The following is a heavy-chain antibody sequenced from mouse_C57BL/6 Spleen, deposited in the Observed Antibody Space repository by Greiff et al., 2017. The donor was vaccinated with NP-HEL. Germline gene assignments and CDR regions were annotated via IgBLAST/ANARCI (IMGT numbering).Heavy chain of an antibody. CDR3: ARYYYGYYAMDY. Sequence: EVQLQQSGPELVKPGASVKISCKASGYTFTDYYMNWVKQSHGKSLEWIGDINPHNGGTSYNQKFKGKATLTVDKSSSTAYMERRSLTSEDSAVYYCARYYYGYYAMDYWGQGTSVTVSS. D-gene: IGHD1-1*01. J-gene: IGHJ4*01. CDR1: GYTFTDYY. CDR2: INPHNGGT. V-gene: IGHV1-26*01.